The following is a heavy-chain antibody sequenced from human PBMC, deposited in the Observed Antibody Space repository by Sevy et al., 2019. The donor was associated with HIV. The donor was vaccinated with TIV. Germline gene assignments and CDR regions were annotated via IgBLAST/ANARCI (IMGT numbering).Heavy chain of an antibody. Sequence: ASVKVSCKASGDTFNTYDINWVRQATGQGLEWMGWMSPKGGDTGYALKFQGRLTMTRETSISTAYMELSSLRSEDTAVYYCASGGSGDVWNYEYYYYGMDVWGQGTTVTVSS. CDR3: ASGGSGDVWNYEYYYYGMDV. CDR2: MSPKGGDT. J-gene: IGHJ6*02. D-gene: IGHD3-3*01. V-gene: IGHV1-8*02. CDR1: GDTFNTYD.